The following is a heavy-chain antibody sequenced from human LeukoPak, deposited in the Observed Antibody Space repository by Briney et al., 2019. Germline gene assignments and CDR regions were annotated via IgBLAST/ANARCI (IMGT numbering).Heavy chain of an antibody. J-gene: IGHJ4*02. V-gene: IGHV4-39*01. D-gene: IGHD5/OR15-5a*01. CDR2: IYYSVST. Sequence: SETLSLTCSVSGGSISSSSYAWGWIRHPPGKGLEWIGSIYYSVSTYYPSLKSRVTISVDTSKNQFSLKLSSVTAADTAVYYCARHSSIYDFDYWGQGTLVTVSS. CDR3: ARHSSIYDFDY. CDR1: GGSISSSSYA.